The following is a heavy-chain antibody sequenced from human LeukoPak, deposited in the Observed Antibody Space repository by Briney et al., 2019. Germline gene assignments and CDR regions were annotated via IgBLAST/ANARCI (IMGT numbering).Heavy chain of an antibody. CDR2: IYSGGST. CDR1: GFTVSSNY. Sequence: PGGSLRLSCAASGFTVSSNYMSWVRQAPGKGLEWVSVIYSGGSTYYADSVKGRFTISRDNSKNTLYLQMNSLRAEDTAVYYCARGFPHYRGTNYYYYGMDVWGQGTTVTVSS. V-gene: IGHV3-66*01. D-gene: IGHD1-1*01. J-gene: IGHJ6*02. CDR3: ARGFPHYRGTNYYYYGMDV.